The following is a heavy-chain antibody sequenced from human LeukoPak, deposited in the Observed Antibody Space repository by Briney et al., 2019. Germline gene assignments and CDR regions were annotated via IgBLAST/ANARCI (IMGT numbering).Heavy chain of an antibody. V-gene: IGHV3-15*01. Sequence: GGSLRLSCAASGFTVNSNYMSWVRQAPGKGLEWVGHIKSKNEDATTNYAAPVKGRFTISRDDSKNTLYLQMNTLRSEDTAMYYCARVRIVGSTYDAFDIWGQGTVVTVSS. CDR3: ARVRIVGSTYDAFDI. CDR2: IKSKNEDATT. CDR1: GFTVNSNY. D-gene: IGHD1-26*01. J-gene: IGHJ3*02.